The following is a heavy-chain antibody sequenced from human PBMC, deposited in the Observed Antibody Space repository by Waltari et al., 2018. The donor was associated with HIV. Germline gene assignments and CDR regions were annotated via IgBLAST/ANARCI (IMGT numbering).Heavy chain of an antibody. CDR2: LYRDGVT. CDR1: GGTIATHTYS. J-gene: IGHJ3*01. V-gene: IGHV4-30-2*01. D-gene: IGHD5-18*01. CDR3: ARGFRRGEGVGYGAWTFHL. Sequence: QLQLQESGSGLVRPSQTLSLTCSVSGGTIATHTYSWSWIRQAPGKGLEWIGYLYRDGVTTYNPSLRGRVAISVDRSRSQFTLKINSVSAADTAVYYGARGFRRGEGVGYGAWTFHLWGQGTMVTVSS.